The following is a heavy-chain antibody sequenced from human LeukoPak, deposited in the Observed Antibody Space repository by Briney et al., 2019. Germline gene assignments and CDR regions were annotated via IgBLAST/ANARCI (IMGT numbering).Heavy chain of an antibody. CDR3: ARDRRDGYNQGGFDY. J-gene: IGHJ4*02. CDR2: IYYSGST. CDR1: GGSISSYY. D-gene: IGHD5-24*01. Sequence: SETLSLTCTVSGGSISSYYWSWIRQPPGKGLEWIGYIYYSGSTNYNPSLKSRVTISVDTSKNQFSLKLSSVTAADTAVYYCARDRRDGYNQGGFDYWGQGTLVTVSS. V-gene: IGHV4-59*01.